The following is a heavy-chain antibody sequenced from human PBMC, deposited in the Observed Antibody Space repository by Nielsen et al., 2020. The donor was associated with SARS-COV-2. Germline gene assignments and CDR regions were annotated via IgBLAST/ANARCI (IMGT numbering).Heavy chain of an antibody. J-gene: IGHJ6*02. Sequence: GESLKISCAASGFTFSSYSMNWVRQAPGKGLEWVSSISSSSSYIYYADSVKGRFTISRDNAKNSLYLQMNSLRDEDTAVYYCARGYCSSTSCSHHYYYYYGMDVWGQGTTVTVSS. CDR3: ARGYCSSTSCSHHYYYYYGMDV. CDR1: GFTFSSYS. CDR2: ISSSSSYI. D-gene: IGHD2-2*01. V-gene: IGHV3-21*01.